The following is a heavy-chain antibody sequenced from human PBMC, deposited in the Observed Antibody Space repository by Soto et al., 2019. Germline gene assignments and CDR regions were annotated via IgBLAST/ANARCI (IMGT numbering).Heavy chain of an antibody. D-gene: IGHD5-12*01. J-gene: IGHJ4*02. V-gene: IGHV1-69*13. Sequence: SVKVSCKASGGTFSSYAISWVRQAPGQGLEWMGGIIPIFGTANYAQKFQGRVTITADESTSTAYMELSSLRSEDTAVYYCARARRDGYNMRYWGQGTLVTVAS. CDR2: IIPIFGTA. CDR3: ARARRDGYNMRY. CDR1: GGTFSSYA.